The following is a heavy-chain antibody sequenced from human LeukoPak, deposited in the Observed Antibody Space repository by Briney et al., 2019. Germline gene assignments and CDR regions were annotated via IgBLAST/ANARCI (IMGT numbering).Heavy chain of an antibody. CDR3: ARGTTGSDSSFDY. D-gene: IGHD1-1*01. J-gene: IGHJ4*02. CDR1: GGSISSYY. V-gene: IGHV4-4*09. Sequence: PSETLSLTCTASGGSISSYYWSWIRQPPGKGLEWIGYIYTSGSTNYNPSLKSRVTTSVDTSKNQFSLKLSSVTAADTAVYYCARGTTGSDSSFDYWGQGILVTVSS. CDR2: IYTSGST.